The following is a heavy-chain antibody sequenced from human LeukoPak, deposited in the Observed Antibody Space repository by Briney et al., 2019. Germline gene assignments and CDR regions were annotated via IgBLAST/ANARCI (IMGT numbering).Heavy chain of an antibody. CDR3: ARPYCSSTSCYGAGDYYYYYMDV. J-gene: IGHJ6*03. CDR2: IIPIFGTA. CDR1: GGTFTSYA. V-gene: IGHV1-69*13. D-gene: IGHD2-2*01. Sequence: SVKVSCKASGGTFTSYAISWVRQAPGQGPEWMGGIIPIFGTANYAQKFQGRVTITADESTSTAYMELSSLRSEDTAVYYCARPYCSSTSCYGAGDYYYYYMDVWGKGTTVTVSS.